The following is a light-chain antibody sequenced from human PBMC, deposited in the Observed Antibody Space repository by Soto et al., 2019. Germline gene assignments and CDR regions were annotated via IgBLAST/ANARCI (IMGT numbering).Light chain of an antibody. CDR1: QSVSTNY. CDR2: GAS. Sequence: EIVLTQSPGTLSLSPGERATLSCRASQSVSTNYLAWYQRKPGQAPRLLIYGASSRATDIPDRFSGSGSGTDFTLTITRLEPEDFAVHYCQQYGSSPPTFGQGTKVEIK. CDR3: QQYGSSPPT. J-gene: IGKJ1*01. V-gene: IGKV3-20*01.